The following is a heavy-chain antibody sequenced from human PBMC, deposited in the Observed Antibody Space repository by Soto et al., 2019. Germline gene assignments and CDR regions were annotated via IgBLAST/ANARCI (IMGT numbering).Heavy chain of an antibody. Sequence: SQTLSLTCAISGDSVSSNSAAWNWIRQSPSRGLEWLGRTYYRSKWYNDYAVSVKSRITINPDTSKNQFSLQLNSVTPEDTAVYYCASGRFPLMYSSWDYYYYYMDVWGKGTTVTVSS. D-gene: IGHD6-6*01. CDR2: TYYRSKWYN. V-gene: IGHV6-1*01. CDR3: ASGRFPLMYSSWDYYYYYMDV. CDR1: GDSVSSNSAA. J-gene: IGHJ6*03.